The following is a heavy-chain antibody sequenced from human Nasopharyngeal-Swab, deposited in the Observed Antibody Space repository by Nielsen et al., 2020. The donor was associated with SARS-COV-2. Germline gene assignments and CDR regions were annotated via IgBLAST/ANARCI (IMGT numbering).Heavy chain of an antibody. D-gene: IGHD3-10*02. CDR2: IYSGGST. CDR3: ARDMLLWSGRSYYYYMDV. J-gene: IGHJ6*03. V-gene: IGHV3-53*01. Sequence: GGSLRLSCAASGFTVSSNYMSWVRQAPGKGLEWFSVIYSGGSTYYADSVKGRFTISRDNSKNTLYLQVNSLIAEYPAMYYYARDMLLWSGRSYYYYMDVWGKGTTVTVSS. CDR1: GFTVSSNY.